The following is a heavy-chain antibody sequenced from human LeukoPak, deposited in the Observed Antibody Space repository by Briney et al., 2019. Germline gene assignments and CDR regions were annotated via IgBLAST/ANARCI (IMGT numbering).Heavy chain of an antibody. V-gene: IGHV5-51*01. CDR1: GYIFTTYW. D-gene: IGHD3-22*01. J-gene: IGHJ4*02. CDR2: IYPGDSDT. Sequence: TGESLKISCKGSGYIFTTYWIGWVRQMPGKGLEWMGIIYPGDSDTKYSPSFQGQVTISADKSINTAYLQWSSLKASDTAMYYCARSYYYDSSGYYFDYWGQGTLVIVSS. CDR3: ARSYYYDSSGYYFDY.